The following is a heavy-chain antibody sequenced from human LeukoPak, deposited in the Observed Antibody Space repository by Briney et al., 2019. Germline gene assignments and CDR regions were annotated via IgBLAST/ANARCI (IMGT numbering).Heavy chain of an antibody. CDR3: ARRFYYDSSGYRDAFDI. V-gene: IGHV4-39*01. J-gene: IGHJ3*02. D-gene: IGHD3-22*01. CDR2: IYYSGST. CDR1: GASISSSSYY. Sequence: SETLSLTCTVSGASISSSSYYWGWIRQPPGKGLEWIGSIYYSGSTYYNPSLKSRVTISVDTSKNQFSLKLSSVPAVYTAVYYCARRFYYDSSGYRDAFDIWGQGTMVTVSS.